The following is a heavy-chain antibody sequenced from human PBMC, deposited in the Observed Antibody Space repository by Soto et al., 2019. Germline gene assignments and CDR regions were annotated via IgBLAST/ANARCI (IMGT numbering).Heavy chain of an antibody. D-gene: IGHD2-15*01. CDR2: IDPSDSYT. CDR3: ARLAPVYYYYYYGMDV. Sequence: GESLKISCKGSGYSFTSYWISWVRQMPGKGLEWMGRIDPSDSYTNYSPSFQDHVTISADKSISTAYLQWSSLKASDTAMYYCARLAPVYYYYYYGMDVWGQGTTVTVSS. V-gene: IGHV5-10-1*01. J-gene: IGHJ6*02. CDR1: GYSFTSYW.